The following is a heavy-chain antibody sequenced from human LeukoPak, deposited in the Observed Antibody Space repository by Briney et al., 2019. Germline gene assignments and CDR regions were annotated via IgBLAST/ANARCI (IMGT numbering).Heavy chain of an antibody. Sequence: GGSLRLSCAASGFTFSSYGMHWVRQASGKGLEWVAVIWFDGSNTYYADSVKGRFTISRDTSKNTLYLEMNSLRAEDTAIYYCARSTVTTHGYFDYWGQGTLVTVSS. J-gene: IGHJ4*02. D-gene: IGHD4-17*01. CDR2: IWFDGSNT. CDR3: ARSTVTTHGYFDY. V-gene: IGHV3-33*01. CDR1: GFTFSSYG.